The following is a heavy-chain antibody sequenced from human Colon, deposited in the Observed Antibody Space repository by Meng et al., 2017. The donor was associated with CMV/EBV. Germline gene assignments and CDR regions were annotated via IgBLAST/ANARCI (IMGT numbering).Heavy chain of an antibody. CDR1: GFTFSDFD. J-gene: IGHJ4*02. CDR2: ISGSGLTT. D-gene: IGHD3-3*01. CDR3: ATGADLPTFWNGFAY. Sequence: GESLKISCSASGFTFSDFDMTWVRQAAGKGLEWVSSISGSGLTTFYSDAMEGRFSISRDNSRNTLYLQINRLRSDDTAVYYCATGADLPTFWNGFAYWGQGAVVTVSS. V-gene: IGHV3-23*01.